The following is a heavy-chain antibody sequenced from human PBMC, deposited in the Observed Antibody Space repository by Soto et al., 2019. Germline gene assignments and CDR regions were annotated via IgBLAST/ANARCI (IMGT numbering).Heavy chain of an antibody. Sequence: QVQLVQSGAEVKKPGSSVKVSCKASGGTFSSYSINWVRQAPGQGLEWMGRITPILGIANYAQKFQGRVTITAEKATSTAARGLGSLRSEDTAVYYCAREPYGDYSGYWGQGTLVTVSS. D-gene: IGHD4-17*01. CDR3: AREPYGDYSGY. J-gene: IGHJ4*02. CDR1: GGTFSSYS. V-gene: IGHV1-69*08. CDR2: ITPILGIA.